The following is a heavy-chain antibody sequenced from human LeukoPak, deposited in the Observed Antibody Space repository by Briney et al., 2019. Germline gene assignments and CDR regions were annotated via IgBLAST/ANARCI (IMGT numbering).Heavy chain of an antibody. V-gene: IGHV4-39*07. CDR3: AREGGPYRPLDY. D-gene: IGHD3-16*02. Sequence: SETLSLTCTVSGGSISSSSYYWGWIRQPPGKGLEWIGSIYYSGSTYYNPSLKSRVDISVDKSENHISLQLTAVTAADTAVYYCAREGGPYRPLDYSGQGILVTVSS. CDR1: GGSISSSSYY. J-gene: IGHJ4*02. CDR2: IYYSGST.